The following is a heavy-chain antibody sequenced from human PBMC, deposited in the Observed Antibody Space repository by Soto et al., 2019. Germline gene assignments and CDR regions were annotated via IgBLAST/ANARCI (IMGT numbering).Heavy chain of an antibody. CDR1: GGSISSGGYY. CDR3: ARDQGKPPGFDY. CDR2: IYYSGST. Sequence: SETLSLTCTVSGGSISSGGYYWSWIRQHPGKGLEWVGYIYYSGSTYYNPSLKSRVTISADTSKNQFSLKLSSVTAADTAVYYCARDQGKPPGFDYWGQGTLVTVSS. V-gene: IGHV4-31*03. J-gene: IGHJ4*02.